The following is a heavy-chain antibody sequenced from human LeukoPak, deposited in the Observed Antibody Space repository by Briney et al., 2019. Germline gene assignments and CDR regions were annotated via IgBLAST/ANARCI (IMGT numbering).Heavy chain of an antibody. D-gene: IGHD3-22*01. J-gene: IGHJ4*02. V-gene: IGHV3-7*01. Sequence: GGSLRLSCAASGFTFSTYWMMWVRQAPGKGLEWVASIQQDGSHIYYVDSVKGRFTVSRDNAKNSLYLQMNSLRVEDTAVYYCARYFNSNGYFSPRGDYWGQGTLVTVSS. CDR3: ARYFNSNGYFSPRGDY. CDR1: GFTFSTYW. CDR2: IQQDGSHI.